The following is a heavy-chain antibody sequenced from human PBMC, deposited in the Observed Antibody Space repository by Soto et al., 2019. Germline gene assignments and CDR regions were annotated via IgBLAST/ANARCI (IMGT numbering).Heavy chain of an antibody. CDR2: ISSSSSYI. V-gene: IGHV3-21*01. CDR3: ARTNYDFWSGVYGRGAFDI. D-gene: IGHD3-3*01. CDR1: GFTFSSYS. Sequence: EVQLVESGGGLVKPGGSLRLSCAASGFTFSSYSMNWVRQAPGKGLEWVSSISSSSSYIYYADSVKGRFTISRDNAKNSLYLQMTSLRAEDTAVYYCARTNYDFWSGVYGRGAFDIWGQGTMVTVSS. J-gene: IGHJ3*02.